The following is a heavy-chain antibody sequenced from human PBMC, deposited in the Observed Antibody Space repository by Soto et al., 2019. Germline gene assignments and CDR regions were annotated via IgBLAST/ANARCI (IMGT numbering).Heavy chain of an antibody. CDR1: GFTCSSYD. D-gene: IGHD2-8*02. V-gene: IGHV3-23*01. J-gene: IGHJ3*02. CDR2: ILVGGST. Sequence: PGGSLRLSCAASGFTCSSYDLSWVRQAPGKGLEWVSTILVGGSTHYPDSVKGRFTISRDNSKNTVFLPMNSLTAGDTAVYYGAKATPTGGGALDICGQGTMVTLAS. CDR3: AKATPTGGGALDI.